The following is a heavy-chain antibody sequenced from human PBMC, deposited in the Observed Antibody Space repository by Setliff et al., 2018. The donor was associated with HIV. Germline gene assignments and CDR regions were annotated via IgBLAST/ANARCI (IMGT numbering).Heavy chain of an antibody. CDR2: ISRGSSTI. CDR3: TREQT. J-gene: IGHJ5*02. Sequence: GGSLRLSCAASGFTFSSNSMSWVRQAPGKGPEWISYISRGSSTILYADSVKGRFTISRDNAKNSLYLQMNSLRAEDTAVYYCTREQTWGQGTLVTVSS. CDR1: GFTFSSNS. V-gene: IGHV3-48*01.